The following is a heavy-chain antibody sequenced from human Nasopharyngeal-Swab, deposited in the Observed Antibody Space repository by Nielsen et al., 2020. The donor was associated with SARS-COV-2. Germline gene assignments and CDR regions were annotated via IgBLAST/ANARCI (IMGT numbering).Heavy chain of an antibody. V-gene: IGHV4-59*01. CDR3: ARGGGLGYYDFWSGYSQTSDAFDI. CDR2: IYYSGST. Sequence: GSLRLSCTVSGGSISSYYWSWIRRPPGKGLEWIGYIYYSGSTNYNPSLKSRVTISVDTSKNQFSLKLSSVTAADTAVYYCARGGGLGYYDFWSGYSQTSDAFDIWGQGTMVTVSS. D-gene: IGHD3-3*01. J-gene: IGHJ3*02. CDR1: GGSISSYY.